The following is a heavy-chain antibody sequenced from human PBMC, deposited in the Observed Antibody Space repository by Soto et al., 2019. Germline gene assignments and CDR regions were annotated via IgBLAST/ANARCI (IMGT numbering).Heavy chain of an antibody. CDR2: ISYDGSNK. Sequence: PGGSLRLSCAASGFTFSSYGMHWVRQAPGKGLEWVAVISYDGSNKYYADSVKGRFTISRDNSKNTLYLQMNSLRAEDTAVYYCAKAYDYVWGSYRFDAFDIWGQGTMVTVSS. D-gene: IGHD3-16*02. V-gene: IGHV3-30*18. J-gene: IGHJ3*02. CDR3: AKAYDYVWGSYRFDAFDI. CDR1: GFTFSSYG.